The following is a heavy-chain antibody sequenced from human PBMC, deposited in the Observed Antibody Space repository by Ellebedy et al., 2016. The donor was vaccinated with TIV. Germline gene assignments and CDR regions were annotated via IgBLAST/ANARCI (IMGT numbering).Heavy chain of an antibody. CDR2: IYSGGST. CDR3: ARAGNYDQLSPSGGY. V-gene: IGHV3-53*01. D-gene: IGHD3-22*01. Sequence: GESLKISCAASGFIVSSNYMSWVRQAPGKGLQWVSVIYSGGSTYYADSVKGRFTISRDNGKNSLSLQMNSLRAEDTAVYFCARAGNYDQLSPSGGYWGQGTLVTVSS. CDR1: GFIVSSNY. J-gene: IGHJ4*02.